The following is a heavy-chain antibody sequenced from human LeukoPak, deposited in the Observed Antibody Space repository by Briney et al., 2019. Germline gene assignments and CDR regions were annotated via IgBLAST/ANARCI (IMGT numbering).Heavy chain of an antibody. CDR1: GVSISSTTYY. Sequence: KPSETLSLTCTVSGVSISSTTYYWGWLRQPPGKGREWIGTIYYSGSTYYNPSLKRRVTISVDTSKNQFSLKLSSVTAADTAVYYCARRTKRRGTPPRSWYFDLWGRGTLVTVSS. D-gene: IGHD2-15*01. CDR3: ARRTKRRGTPPRSWYFDL. V-gene: IGHV4-39*01. CDR2: IYYSGST. J-gene: IGHJ2*01.